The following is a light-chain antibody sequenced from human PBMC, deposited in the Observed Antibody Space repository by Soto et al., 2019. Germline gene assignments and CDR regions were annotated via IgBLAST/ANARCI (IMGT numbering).Light chain of an antibody. J-gene: IGLJ3*02. CDR2: SNA. Sequence: QSALTQPPSASGTPGQRVTISCSGSSSNIGTNFVYWYQQLPGTAPKLLIFSNAQRPSGVPDRFSGSRSGTSASLAISGLRSEDEADYYCAAWDDSLSGWVFGGGTKVTVL. CDR1: SSNIGTNF. V-gene: IGLV1-47*02. CDR3: AAWDDSLSGWV.